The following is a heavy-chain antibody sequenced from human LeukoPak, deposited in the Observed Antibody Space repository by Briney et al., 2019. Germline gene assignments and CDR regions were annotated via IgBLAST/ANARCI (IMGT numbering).Heavy chain of an antibody. Sequence: ASVEVSCKASGYTFTGYYMHWVRQAPGQGLEWGGRINPNSGGTNYAQKFQGRVTMTRDTSISTAYMELSRLRSDDTAVYYWARESSGWYSRWGQGTLVTVSS. CDR2: INPNSGGT. D-gene: IGHD6-19*01. V-gene: IGHV1-2*06. J-gene: IGHJ4*02. CDR1: GYTFTGYY. CDR3: ARESSGWYSR.